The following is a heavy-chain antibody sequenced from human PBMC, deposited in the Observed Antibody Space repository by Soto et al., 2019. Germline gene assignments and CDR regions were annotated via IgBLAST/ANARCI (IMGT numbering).Heavy chain of an antibody. J-gene: IGHJ4*02. CDR1: GFTFSNAW. D-gene: IGHD3-22*01. CDR2: IKSKTDGGTT. Sequence: GGSLRLSCAASGFTFSNAWMNWVRQAPGKGLEWVGRIKSKTDGGTTDYAAPVKGRFTISRDDSKNTLYLQMNSLKTEDTAVYYCTTAYYYDSSGYLPAFDYWGQGILVTVS. V-gene: IGHV3-15*07. CDR3: TTAYYYDSSGYLPAFDY.